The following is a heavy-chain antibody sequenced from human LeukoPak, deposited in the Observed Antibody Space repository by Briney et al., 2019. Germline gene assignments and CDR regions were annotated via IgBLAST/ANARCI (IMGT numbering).Heavy chain of an antibody. D-gene: IGHD6-13*01. CDR2: IYYSGST. J-gene: IGHJ4*02. Sequence: PSETLSLTCTVSGGSVSSGGYYWSWIRQPPGKGLEWIGYIYYSGSTNYNPSLKSRVTISVDTSKNQFSLKLSSVTAADTVVYYCARVWRQQLAIDYWGQGTLVTVSS. CDR3: ARVWRQQLAIDY. V-gene: IGHV4-61*08. CDR1: GGSVSSGGYY.